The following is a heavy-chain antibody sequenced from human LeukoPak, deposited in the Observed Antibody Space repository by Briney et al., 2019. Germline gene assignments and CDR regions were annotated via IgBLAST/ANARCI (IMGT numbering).Heavy chain of an antibody. CDR2: ISDSGGST. Sequence: PGRSLRLSCAASGFTFSSYGMHWVRQAPGKGLEWVSAISDSGGSTYYADSVKGRFTISRDNSKNTLYLQMNSLRAEDTAVYYCAKDGFLWAFDYWGQGTLVTVSS. CDR3: AKDGFLWAFDY. CDR1: GFTFSSYG. V-gene: IGHV3-23*01. D-gene: IGHD2-21*01. J-gene: IGHJ4*02.